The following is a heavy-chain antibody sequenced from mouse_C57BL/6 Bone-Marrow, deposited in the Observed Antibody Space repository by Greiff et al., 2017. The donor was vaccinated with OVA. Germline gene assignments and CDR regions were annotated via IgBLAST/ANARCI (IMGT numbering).Heavy chain of an antibody. V-gene: IGHV1-69*02. CDR2: IDPSDSDT. J-gene: IGHJ2*01. D-gene: IGHD2-3*01. CDR3: ARNDDGYYGY. Sequence: QVQLQQPGAELVKPGASVKLSCKASGYTFTSYWMQWVKQRPGQGLEWIGGIDPSDSDTNYNQKFKGKATLTVDTSSSTAYMQLSSLTSEDSAVYYGARNDDGYYGYWGQGTTVTVSS. CDR1: GYTFTSYW.